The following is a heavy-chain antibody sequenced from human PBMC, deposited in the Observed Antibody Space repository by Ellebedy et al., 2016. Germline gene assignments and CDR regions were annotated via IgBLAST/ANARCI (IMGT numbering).Heavy chain of an antibody. CDR3: AKAPLLWFGELKPGFDP. CDR2: ISGSGGST. J-gene: IGHJ5*02. D-gene: IGHD3-10*01. V-gene: IGHV3-23*01. CDR1: GFTFSSYA. Sequence: GGSLRLSXAASGFTFSSYAMSWVRQAPGKGLEWVSGISGSGGSTYYADSVKGRFTISRDNSKNTLYLQMNSLRAEDTAVYYCAKAPLLWFGELKPGFDPWGQGTLVTVSS.